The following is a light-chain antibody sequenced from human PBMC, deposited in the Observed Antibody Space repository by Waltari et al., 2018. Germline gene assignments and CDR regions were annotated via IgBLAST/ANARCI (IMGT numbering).Light chain of an antibody. Sequence: EIVLTQSPDTLSLSPGERATLSCMASQSIGRYLVWYQQKPGQAPRLLIYGASTRASGIPDRFSGSGSGTDFSLTISRLEPEDFAVYHCQKHDRLPATFGQGTKVEIK. CDR1: QSIGRY. CDR3: QKHDRLPAT. V-gene: IGKV3-20*01. J-gene: IGKJ1*01. CDR2: GAS.